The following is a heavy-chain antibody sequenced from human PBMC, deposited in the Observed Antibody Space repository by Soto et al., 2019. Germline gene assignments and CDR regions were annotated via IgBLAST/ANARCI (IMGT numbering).Heavy chain of an antibody. V-gene: IGHV1-69*13. D-gene: IGHD2-2*01. J-gene: IGHJ6*02. CDR3: ASDMTYGSSTSCYWEMDV. CDR1: GGPFSSYA. CDR2: IIPIFGTA. Sequence: SVKVSCKASGGPFSSYAISWVRQAPGQGLEWMGGIIPIFGTANYAQKSQGRVTITADESTSTAYMELSSLRSEDSAVYYCASDMTYGSSTSCYWEMDVLGRGTTVIVSS.